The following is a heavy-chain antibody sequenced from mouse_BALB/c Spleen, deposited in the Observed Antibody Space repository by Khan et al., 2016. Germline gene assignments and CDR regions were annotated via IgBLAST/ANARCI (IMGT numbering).Heavy chain of an antibody. Sequence: LVKTGASVKISCKASGYSFTGYYIHWVKQSHGESLEWIGYISFYNGATSYNQKFKDKATFTVDTSSSTASMQFNSLTSEDSAVYYCAXGILGRGFDYWGQGTTLTVSS. V-gene: IGHV1S34*01. CDR1: GYSFTGYY. CDR2: ISFYNGAT. CDR3: AXGILGRGFDY. D-gene: IGHD4-1*01. J-gene: IGHJ2*01.